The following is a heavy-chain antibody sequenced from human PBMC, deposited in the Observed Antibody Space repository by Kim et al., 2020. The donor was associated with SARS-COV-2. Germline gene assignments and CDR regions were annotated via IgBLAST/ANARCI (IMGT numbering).Heavy chain of an antibody. J-gene: IGHJ6*02. CDR3: ARDVPSTGGLDV. Sequence: HYPPSLKSRVTISVHTSKNQFSLKLSSVTAADTAVYYCARDVPSTGGLDVWGQGTTVTVSS. V-gene: IGHV4-59*01.